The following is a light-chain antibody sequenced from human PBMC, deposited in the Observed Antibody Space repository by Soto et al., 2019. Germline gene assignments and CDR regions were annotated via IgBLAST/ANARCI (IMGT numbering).Light chain of an antibody. CDR3: TSYTSSSTPYV. Sequence: QSVLTRPASVSGSPGQSITISCAGTSSDVGGYTYVSWYQQHPGKAPKLMIYDVSNRPSGVSNRFSGSKSCNTASLTISGLQADDEADYYCTSYTSSSTPYVFGGGTKVTVL. CDR2: DVS. CDR1: SSDVGGYTY. V-gene: IGLV2-14*01. J-gene: IGLJ1*01.